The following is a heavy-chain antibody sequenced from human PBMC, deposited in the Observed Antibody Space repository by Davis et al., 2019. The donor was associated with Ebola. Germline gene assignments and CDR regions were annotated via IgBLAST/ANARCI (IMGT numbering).Heavy chain of an antibody. J-gene: IGHJ4*02. V-gene: IGHV4-34*01. D-gene: IGHD5-12*01. CDR3: ARGLDTSGDY. CDR2: INHGGST. Sequence: SETLSLTCSVYGGSFSGPYWSWIRQTPGKGLEWIGEINHGGSTNYNPSLKSRVTISVDTSKNQFSLKLSSVTAGDTAVYFCARGLDTSGDYWGQGTLVTVSS. CDR1: GGSFSGPY.